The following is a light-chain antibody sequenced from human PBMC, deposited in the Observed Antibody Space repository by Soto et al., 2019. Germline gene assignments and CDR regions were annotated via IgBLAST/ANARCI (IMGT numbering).Light chain of an antibody. CDR1: QSVSNN. CDR3: QQYSSWPFS. V-gene: IGKV3-15*01. Sequence: EIVLTQSPATLSVFPGEKATLSCGASQSVSNNLAWYHQKPGQAPRPLIYGASTRATGVPARFSGSGSGTEFTLTISILHSEDSAIYYCQQYSSWPFSFGRGTKVAIE. CDR2: GAS. J-gene: IGKJ3*01.